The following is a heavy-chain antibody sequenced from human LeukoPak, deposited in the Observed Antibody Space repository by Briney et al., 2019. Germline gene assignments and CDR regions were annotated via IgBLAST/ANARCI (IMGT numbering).Heavy chain of an antibody. J-gene: IGHJ5*02. V-gene: IGHV4-59*01. CDR1: GGSISSYY. D-gene: IGHD3-10*01. CDR3: AGELDGSGSYPQNWFDP. CDR2: IYYSGST. Sequence: SETLSLTCTVSGGSISSYYWSWIRQPPGKGLEWIGYIYYSGSTNYNPSLKSRVTISVDTSKNQFSLKLSSVTAADTAVYYCAGELDGSGSYPQNWFDPWGQGTLVTVSS.